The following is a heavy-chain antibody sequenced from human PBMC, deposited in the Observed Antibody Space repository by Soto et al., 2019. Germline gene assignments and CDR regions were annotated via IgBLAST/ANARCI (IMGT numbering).Heavy chain of an antibody. CDR3: TTVRVPVGAYYFDY. J-gene: IGHJ4*02. CDR1: GFTFSNAW. V-gene: IGHV3-15*01. D-gene: IGHD1-26*01. CDR2: IKSKTDGGTT. Sequence: GGSLRLSCAASGFTFSNAWMSWVRQAPGKGLEWVGRIKSKTDGGTTDYAAPVKGRFTISRDDSKNTLYLQMNSLKTEDTAVYYCTTVRVPVGAYYFDYWGQGTLVTVSS.